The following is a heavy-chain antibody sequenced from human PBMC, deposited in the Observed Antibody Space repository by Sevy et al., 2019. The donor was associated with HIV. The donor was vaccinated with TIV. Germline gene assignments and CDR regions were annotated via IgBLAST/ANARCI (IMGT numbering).Heavy chain of an antibody. CDR2: IPYDGNNK. V-gene: IGHV3-30-3*01. D-gene: IGHD3-3*01. Sequence: GGSLRLSCAASGFNFSIYAMHWVRQAPGKGLEWVAVIPYDGNNKYYADSVKGRFTISRDNSKNILYLQMNSLRGEDTAVYYCAREGYYDFWSGYPRNEFDYWGQGTLVTVSS. CDR1: GFNFSIYA. J-gene: IGHJ4*02. CDR3: AREGYYDFWSGYPRNEFDY.